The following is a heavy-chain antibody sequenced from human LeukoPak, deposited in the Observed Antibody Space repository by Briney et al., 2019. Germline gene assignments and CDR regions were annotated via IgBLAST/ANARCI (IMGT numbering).Heavy chain of an antibody. D-gene: IGHD1-1*01. CDR3: AADVPSRLAQIDY. V-gene: IGHV3-15*01. CDR1: RFTFSNAW. Sequence: PGGSLRLSCAPSRFTFSNAWMGWVRQAPGKGLEWVARIRAGGTTDYAAPAKGRFTISRDDSMNILSLQMDSLKTEDTAVYYCAADVPSRLAQIDYWGQGTPVTVSS. J-gene: IGHJ4*02. CDR2: IRAGGTT.